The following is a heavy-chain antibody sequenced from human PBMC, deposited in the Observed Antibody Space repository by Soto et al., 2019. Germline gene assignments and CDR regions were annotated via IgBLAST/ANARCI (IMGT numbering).Heavy chain of an antibody. CDR2: IIRISGTA. CDR1: GGTFSSYA. CDR3: ARSQGSSTSLEIYYYYYYGMDV. Sequence: QVQLVQSGAEVKKPGSSVKVSCKASGGTFSSYAISWVRQAPGQGLEWMGGIIRISGTANYAQKFQGRVKITADESTSTAYMELSSLRSEDTAVYYCARSQGSSTSLEIYYYYYYGMDVWGQGTTVTVSS. J-gene: IGHJ6*02. V-gene: IGHV1-69*01. D-gene: IGHD2-2*01.